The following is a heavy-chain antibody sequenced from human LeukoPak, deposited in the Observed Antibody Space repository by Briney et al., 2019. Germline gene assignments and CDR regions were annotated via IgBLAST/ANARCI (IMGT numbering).Heavy chain of an antibody. J-gene: IGHJ4*02. V-gene: IGHV3-23*01. CDR2: ISGSGGST. D-gene: IGHD3-10*01. Sequence: PGGSLRLSCAASGFTFSSYAMSWVRQAPGKGLEWVSAISGSGGSTYYADSMKGRFTISRDNSKNTLYLQMNSLRAEDTAVYYCATRAKWGSGSYYFDYWGQGTLVAVSS. CDR3: ATRAKWGSGSYYFDY. CDR1: GFTFSSYA.